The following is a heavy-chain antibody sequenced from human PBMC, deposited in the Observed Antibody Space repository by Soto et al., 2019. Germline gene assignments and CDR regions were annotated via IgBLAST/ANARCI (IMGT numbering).Heavy chain of an antibody. J-gene: IGHJ4*02. CDR3: AKARQPHGRWPFDH. CDR2: LYGNGDGV. V-gene: IGHV3-23*01. CDR1: GFTFSIYG. Sequence: EVQLLESGGGLVQPGGSLRLSCAASGFTFSIYGMSWVRQAPGKGLEWVSGLYGNGDGVSYADSVRGRFTISRDNSNNMLYLQMYNLRVEDTALYYCAKARQPHGRWPFDHWGQGTLVTVSS. D-gene: IGHD2-8*01.